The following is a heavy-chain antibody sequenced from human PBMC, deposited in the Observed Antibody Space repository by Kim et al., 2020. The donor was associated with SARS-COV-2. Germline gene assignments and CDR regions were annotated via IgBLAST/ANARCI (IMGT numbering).Heavy chain of an antibody. CDR1: GFTFSSYS. D-gene: IGHD6-19*01. CDR3: ARDEYSSGLYSGTDY. V-gene: IGHV3-21*01. Sequence: GGSLRLSCAASGFTFSSYSMNWVRQAPGKGLEWVSSISSSSSYIYYADSVKGRFTISRDNAKNSLYLQMNSLRAEDTAVYYCARDEYSSGLYSGTDYWGQGTLVTVSS. J-gene: IGHJ4*02. CDR2: ISSSSSYI.